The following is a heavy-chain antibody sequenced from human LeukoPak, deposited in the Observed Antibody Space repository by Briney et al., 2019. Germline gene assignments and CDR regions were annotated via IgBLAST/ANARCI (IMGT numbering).Heavy chain of an antibody. D-gene: IGHD3-16*02. J-gene: IGHJ4*02. Sequence: PSETLSLTCTVSGASISSGTYYWSWIRQPAGKGLEWIGRIYTSGSTDYNPSLKSRVTISVDTSKNQFSLKLSSVTAADTAVYYCARGGQSYDYVWGSYRYLGFLAFWGQGTLVTVSS. CDR3: ARGGQSYDYVWGSYRYLGFLAF. CDR2: IYTSGST. V-gene: IGHV4-61*02. CDR1: GASISSGTYY.